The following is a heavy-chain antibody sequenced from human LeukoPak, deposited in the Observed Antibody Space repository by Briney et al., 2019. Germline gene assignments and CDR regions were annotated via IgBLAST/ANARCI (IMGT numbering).Heavy chain of an antibody. CDR2: IKQDGSEK. CDR1: GFIFSNYW. V-gene: IGHV3-7*03. J-gene: IGHJ6*02. Sequence: GGSLRLSCAASGFIFSNYWMSWVRQAPGKGLEWVANIKQDGSEKYYVDSVKGRFTISRDNAKNSVYLQMNSLRAEDTAVYYCARDGWDTIFGVVDYYYYGMDVWGQGTTVTVSS. D-gene: IGHD3-3*01. CDR3: ARDGWDTIFGVVDYYYYGMDV.